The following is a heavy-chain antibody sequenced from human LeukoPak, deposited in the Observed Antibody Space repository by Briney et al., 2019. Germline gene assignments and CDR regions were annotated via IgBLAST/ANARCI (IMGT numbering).Heavy chain of an antibody. Sequence: PGGSLRLSCAASGFTFSSYAMSWVRQAPGKGLEWVSAISGSGGSTYYADSVKGRFTISRDNSKNTLYLQMNSLRAEDTAVYYCARGDPASIAARPFDYWGREPWSPSPQ. J-gene: IGHJ4*02. CDR1: GFTFSSYA. V-gene: IGHV3-23*01. D-gene: IGHD6-6*01. CDR2: ISGSGGST. CDR3: ARGDPASIAARPFDY.